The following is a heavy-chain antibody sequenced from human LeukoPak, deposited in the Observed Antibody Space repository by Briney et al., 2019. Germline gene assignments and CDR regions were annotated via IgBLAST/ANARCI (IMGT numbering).Heavy chain of an antibody. CDR2: IKSKTDGGTT. D-gene: IGHD3-10*01. J-gene: IGHJ4*02. CDR1: GFTFSSYE. V-gene: IGHV3-15*01. Sequence: GGSLRLSCAASGFTFSSYEMNWVRQAPGKGLEWVGRIKSKTDGGTTDYAAPVKGRFTISRDDSKNTLYLQMNSLKTEDTAVYYCTTDEYYYGSGSYVYFDYWGQGTLVTVSS. CDR3: TTDEYYYGSGSYVYFDY.